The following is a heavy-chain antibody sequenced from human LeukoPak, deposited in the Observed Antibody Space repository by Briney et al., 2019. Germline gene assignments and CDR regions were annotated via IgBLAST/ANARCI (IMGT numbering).Heavy chain of an antibody. CDR2: ISYDGSNK. D-gene: IGHD4-17*01. V-gene: IGHV3-30*18. Sequence: GGSLRLSCAASGFTFSSYGMHWVRQAPGKGLEWVAVISYDGSNKYYADSVKGRFTISRDNSKNTLYLQMNSLRDEDTAVYYCAKGTGFDYGGREPR. CDR3: AKGTGFDY. CDR1: GFTFSSYG. J-gene: IGHJ4*02.